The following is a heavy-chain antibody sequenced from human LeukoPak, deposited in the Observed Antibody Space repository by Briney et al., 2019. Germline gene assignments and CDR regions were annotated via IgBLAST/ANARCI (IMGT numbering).Heavy chain of an antibody. V-gene: IGHV4-61*02. CDR2: IYTSGST. D-gene: IGHD1-14*01. Sequence: SETLSLTCSVSGGSISSGSYYWSWIRQPAGKGLEWIGRIYTSGSTNYNPSLKSRVTISVDTSKNQFSLKLSSVTAADTAVYYCARGAGGWITGLNWFDPWGQGTLVTVSS. J-gene: IGHJ5*02. CDR3: ARGAGGWITGLNWFDP. CDR1: GGSISSGSYY.